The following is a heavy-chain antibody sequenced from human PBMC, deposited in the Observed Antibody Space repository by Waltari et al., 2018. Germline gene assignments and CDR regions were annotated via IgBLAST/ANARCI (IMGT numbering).Heavy chain of an antibody. CDR3: ARGYGDYLPFDY. V-gene: IGHV3-9*01. Sequence: EVQLVESGGGLVQPGRSLRLSCAASGFTFDDYAMHWVRQAPGKGLGWVSGIIWNSGSIGFAGSVKGRFTMSRDNAKNSLYLQMNSLRAEDTALYYCARGYGDYLPFDYWGQGTLVTVSS. D-gene: IGHD4-17*01. CDR1: GFTFDDYA. J-gene: IGHJ4*02. CDR2: IIWNSGSI.